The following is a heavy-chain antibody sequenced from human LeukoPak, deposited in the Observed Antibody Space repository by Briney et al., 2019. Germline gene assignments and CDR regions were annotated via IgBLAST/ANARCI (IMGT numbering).Heavy chain of an antibody. D-gene: IGHD5-18*01. V-gene: IGHV3-7*01. CDR2: IKQDGSEK. J-gene: IGHJ4*02. Sequence: GGSLRLSCAVSGFTFSSYWTSWVRQAPGKGLGWVANIKQDGSEKYYMDSVKGRFTIPKNHAKNSLYLHINILRPQDTAVYYFARDSDSYGPPGVDYWGQGTLVTVSS. CDR3: ARDSDSYGPPGVDY. CDR1: GFTFSSYW.